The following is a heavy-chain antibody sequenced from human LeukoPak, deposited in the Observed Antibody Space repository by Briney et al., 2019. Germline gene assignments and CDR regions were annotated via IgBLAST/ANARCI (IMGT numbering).Heavy chain of an antibody. CDR3: AKAQHSSIWGYFDY. V-gene: IGHV3-23*01. Sequence: GGSLRLSCGASGFTFSSYGMSWVRQAPGKGLEWVSGISGRGDRTYYADSVKGRFTISRDNSKNTLYLQMSSLRAEDTAVYSCAKAQHSSIWGYFDYWGQGTLVTVSS. CDR2: ISGRGDRT. J-gene: IGHJ4*02. CDR1: GFTFSSYG. D-gene: IGHD6-13*01.